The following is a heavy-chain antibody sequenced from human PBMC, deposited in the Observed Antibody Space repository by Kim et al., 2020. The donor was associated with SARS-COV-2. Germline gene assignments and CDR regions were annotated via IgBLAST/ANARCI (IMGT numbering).Heavy chain of an antibody. J-gene: IGHJ4*02. D-gene: IGHD5-18*01. V-gene: IGHV4-39*07. CDR3: ARVEYSYGTN. CDR2: ST. Sequence: STYDNPSLKSRVTISVDTSKNQFSLKLSSVTAADTAVYYCARVEYSYGTNWGQGTLVTVSS.